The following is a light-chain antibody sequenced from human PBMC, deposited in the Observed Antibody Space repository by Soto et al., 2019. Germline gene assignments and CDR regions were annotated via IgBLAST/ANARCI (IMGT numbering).Light chain of an antibody. CDR3: TSYTRSDTGV. V-gene: IGLV2-14*01. CDR2: EVS. Sequence: QSALTQPASVSGSPGQSITISCTGTNSDIGGYEYVSWYQQHPGKVPKLIIYEVSNRPSGISNRFSASKSGNTASLTISGLQDEDEADYYCTSYTRSDTGVFGGGTKVTVL. CDR1: NSDIGGYEY. J-gene: IGLJ3*02.